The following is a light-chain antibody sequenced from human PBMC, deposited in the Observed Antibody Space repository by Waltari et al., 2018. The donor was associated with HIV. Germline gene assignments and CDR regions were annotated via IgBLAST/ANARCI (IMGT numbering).Light chain of an antibody. CDR1: HDIVNS. CDR3: QKYDTVPWA. Sequence: DIHLTQSPSSLSARVGDRVTISCRASHDIVNSLAWYQQRPGKIPKLLIYAASTLKSGVPSRFSGGGSGTDFTLAISGLQPDDVATYYCQKYDTVPWAFGQGTTVGV. CDR2: AAS. V-gene: IGKV1-27*01. J-gene: IGKJ1*01.